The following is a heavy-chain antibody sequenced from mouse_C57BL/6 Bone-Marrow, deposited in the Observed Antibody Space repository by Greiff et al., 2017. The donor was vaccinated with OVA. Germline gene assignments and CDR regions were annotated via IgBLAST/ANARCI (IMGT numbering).Heavy chain of an antibody. V-gene: IGHV1-50*01. CDR2: IDPSDSYT. Sequence: VQLQQPGAELVKPGASVKLSCKASGYTFTSYWMQWVKQRPGQGLEWIGEIDPSDSYTNYNQKFKGKATLTVDTSSSTAYMQLSRPTSEYSAVYYCARMGCTHYWGPGTTLTVSS. CDR3: ARMGCTHY. J-gene: IGHJ2*01. CDR1: GYTFTSYW.